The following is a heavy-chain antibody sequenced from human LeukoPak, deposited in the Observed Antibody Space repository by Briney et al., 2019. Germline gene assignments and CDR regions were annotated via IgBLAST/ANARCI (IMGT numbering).Heavy chain of an antibody. J-gene: IGHJ5*02. CDR3: ARGGQYQLLSSNWFDP. V-gene: IGHV1-8*01. CDR1: GYTFTSYD. D-gene: IGHD2-2*01. Sequence: ASVKVPCKASGYTFTSYDINWVRQATGQGLEWMGWMNPNSGNTGYAQKFQGRVTMTRNTSISTAYMELSSLRSEDTAVYYCARGGQYQLLSSNWFDPWGQGTLVTVSS. CDR2: MNPNSGNT.